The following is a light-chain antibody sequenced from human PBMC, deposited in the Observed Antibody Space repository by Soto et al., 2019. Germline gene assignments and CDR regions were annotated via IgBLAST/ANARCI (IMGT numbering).Light chain of an antibody. Sequence: QSVLAQPASVSGSPGQSITTSSTGTSSDIGAYNFVSWYQQHPGKAPKLMLYDVNIRPSGVSNRFSGSKSGNTASLTISGLQAEDEADYYCTSWTTSTTMIFGGGTKVTVL. J-gene: IGLJ2*01. V-gene: IGLV2-14*03. CDR1: SSDIGAYNF. CDR3: TSWTTSTTMI. CDR2: DVN.